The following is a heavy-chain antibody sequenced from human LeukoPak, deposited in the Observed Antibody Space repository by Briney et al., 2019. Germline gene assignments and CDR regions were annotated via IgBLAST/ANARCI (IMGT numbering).Heavy chain of an antibody. CDR1: GGSFSGYY. D-gene: IGHD6-6*01. J-gene: IGHJ5*02. CDR3: AQGIAARDNWFDP. V-gene: IGHV4-34*01. Sequence: SETLSLTCAVYGGSFSGYYWSWIRQPPGKGLEWIGEINHSGSTNYNPSLKSRVTISVDTSKNQFSLKLSSVTAADTAVYYCAQGIAARDNWFDPWGQGTLVTVSS. CDR2: INHSGST.